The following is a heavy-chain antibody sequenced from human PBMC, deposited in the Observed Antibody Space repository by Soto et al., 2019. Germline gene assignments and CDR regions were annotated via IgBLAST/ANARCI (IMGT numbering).Heavy chain of an antibody. CDR3: ARGPHIVVPAAMLPGGSYGMDV. CDR1: GFTFSSYD. V-gene: IGHV3-13*01. CDR2: IGTAGDT. D-gene: IGHD2-2*01. J-gene: IGHJ6*02. Sequence: GGSLRLSCAASGFTFSSYDMHWVRQATGKGLEWVSAIGTAGDTYYPGSVKGRFTISRENAKNSLYLQMNSLRAEETAVYYCARGPHIVVPAAMLPGGSYGMDVWGQGTTVTVSS.